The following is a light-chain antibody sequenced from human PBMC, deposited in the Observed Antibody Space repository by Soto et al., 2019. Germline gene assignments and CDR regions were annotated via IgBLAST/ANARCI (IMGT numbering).Light chain of an antibody. CDR2: LGS. Sequence: DLVMTQSPLSLPVTPREPASISCRSSQSLLHSNGYNYLDWYLQKPGQSPQLLIYLGSNRASGVPDRFSGSGSGTDFTLKISRVEAEDVGVYYCMQALQTGFTFGPGTKVDIK. J-gene: IGKJ3*01. V-gene: IGKV2-28*01. CDR1: QSLLHSNGYNY. CDR3: MQALQTGFT.